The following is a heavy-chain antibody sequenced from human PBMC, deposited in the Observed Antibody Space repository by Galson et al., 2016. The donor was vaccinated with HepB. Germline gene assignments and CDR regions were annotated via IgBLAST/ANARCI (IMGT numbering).Heavy chain of an antibody. CDR1: GFNFEEYA. V-gene: IGHV3-9*01. J-gene: IGHJ4*02. CDR2: ITWNGGSI. D-gene: IGHD3-3*01. Sequence: SLRLSCATSGFNFEEYAMHWVRQAPGKGLEWVSGITWNGGSIAYADSVRGRFVIARDNAKNSLYLHMNSVRPEDTALDYCVKDGPPERFTIFGVVGYYFDYWGQGTLVTVPS. CDR3: VKDGPPERFTIFGVVGYYFDY.